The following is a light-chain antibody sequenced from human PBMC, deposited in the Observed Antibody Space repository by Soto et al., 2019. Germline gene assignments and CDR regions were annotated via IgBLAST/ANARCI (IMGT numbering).Light chain of an antibody. CDR2: DVS. CDR3: SSYTSSTSL. CDR1: NSDVGGDNH. J-gene: IGLJ2*01. Sequence: QSVLTQPASVSGYLGQSITISCTGTNSDVGGDNHVSWYQQHPDKAPKLIIYDVSNRPSGVSNRFSGSKSGNTASLNISGLQTEDEANYYCSSYTSSTSLFGGGTKLTVL. V-gene: IGLV2-14*03.